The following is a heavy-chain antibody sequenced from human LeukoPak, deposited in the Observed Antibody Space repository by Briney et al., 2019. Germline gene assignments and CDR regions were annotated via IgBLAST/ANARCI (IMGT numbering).Heavy chain of an antibody. D-gene: IGHD6-19*01. CDR1: GGSISSSNW. V-gene: IGHV4-4*02. CDR3: ARHRDSSGPLRWFDP. Sequence: SETLSLTCAVSGGSISSSNWWCWVRQPPGKGLEWIGDIYHSGSTNYNPSLKSRVTISVDTSKIQFSLKLVSVTAADTAVYYCARHRDSSGPLRWFDPWGQGTLVTVSS. CDR2: IYHSGST. J-gene: IGHJ5*02.